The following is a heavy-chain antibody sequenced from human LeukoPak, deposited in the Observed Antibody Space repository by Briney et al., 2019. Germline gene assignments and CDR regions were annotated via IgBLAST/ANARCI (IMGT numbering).Heavy chain of an antibody. CDR3: AELGITMIGGV. Sequence: PGGTLRLSCAASGFTFSSYGMSWVRQAPGKGLQWVSVIIGSGSSTYYADSVKGRFTLSRDNAKNSLYLQMNSLRAEDTAVYYCAELGITMIGGVWGKGTTVTISS. D-gene: IGHD3-10*02. J-gene: IGHJ6*04. CDR2: IIGSGSST. CDR1: GFTFSSYG. V-gene: IGHV3-23*01.